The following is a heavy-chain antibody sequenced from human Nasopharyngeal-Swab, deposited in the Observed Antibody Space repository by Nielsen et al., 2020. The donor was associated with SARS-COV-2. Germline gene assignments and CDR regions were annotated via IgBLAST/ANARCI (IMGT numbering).Heavy chain of an antibody. Sequence: GESLKISCAASGFTFSNYSMNWVRQAPGKGLEWVSSISSSSSYIYYADSVKGRFTISRDNAKNSLYLQMNSLRAEDTAVYYCARDDLTAYDAFDIWGQGTMVTVSS. CDR2: ISSSSSYI. D-gene: IGHD7-27*01. V-gene: IGHV3-21*01. CDR1: GFTFSNYS. CDR3: ARDDLTAYDAFDI. J-gene: IGHJ3*02.